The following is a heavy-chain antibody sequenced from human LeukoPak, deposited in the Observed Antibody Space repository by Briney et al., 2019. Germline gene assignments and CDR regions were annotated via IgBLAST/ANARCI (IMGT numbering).Heavy chain of an antibody. J-gene: IGHJ4*02. CDR2: ITSSGSNT. CDR1: GFTFSTYA. Sequence: GGSLRLSCAASGFTFSTYAMSWVRQAPGKGLEWVSLITSSGSNTYYADSVKGRFTISRDNSKNTLYLQMNSLRAEDTAVYYCAKDEGYYDSSGKTHYWGQGTLVTVSS. CDR3: AKDEGYYDSSGKTHY. V-gene: IGHV3-23*01. D-gene: IGHD3-22*01.